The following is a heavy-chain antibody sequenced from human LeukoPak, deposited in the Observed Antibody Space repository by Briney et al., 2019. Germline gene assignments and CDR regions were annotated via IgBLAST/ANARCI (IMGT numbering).Heavy chain of an antibody. D-gene: IGHD3-16*01. CDR3: ARGSYGHIDH. CDR2: FYISENT. Sequence: PSETLSLTCTVSGGSITSYYWMWIRQPAGKGLEWIGRFYISENTKQYRPSLHTRVTVSPDTSKTQFSLKLNSLTAADTAVYYCARGSYGHIDHWGQGILVTVSS. V-gene: IGHV4-4*07. CDR1: GGSITSYY. J-gene: IGHJ4*02.